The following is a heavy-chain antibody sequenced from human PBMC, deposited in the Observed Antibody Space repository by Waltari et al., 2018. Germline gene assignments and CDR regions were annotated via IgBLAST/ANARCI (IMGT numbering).Heavy chain of an antibody. V-gene: IGHV3-15*01. D-gene: IGHD3-22*01. J-gene: IGHJ3*02. Sequence: EVQLVESGGGLVKPGGSLRLSCAASGFTFSNAWMSWVRQAPGKGLEWVGRIKSKTDGGTTDYAAPVKGRFTISRDDSKNTLYLQMNSLKTEDTAVYYCTTGPWITMIVVAPFDIWGQGTMVTVSS. CDR2: IKSKTDGGTT. CDR1: GFTFSNAW. CDR3: TTGPWITMIVVAPFDI.